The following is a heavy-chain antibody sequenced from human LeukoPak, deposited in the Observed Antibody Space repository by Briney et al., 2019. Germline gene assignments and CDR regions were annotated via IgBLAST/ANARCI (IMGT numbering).Heavy chain of an antibody. CDR2: VYYSGRT. CDR1: GGSISSSSYY. J-gene: IGHJ4*02. V-gene: IGHV4-39*01. Sequence: KASETLSLTCTVSGGSISSSSYYWGWIRQPPGKELQWIASVYYSGRTNYSPSLKSRVTISVDTSEKQFSLQLNSVTAADTAVYYCARQGSAYYFDFWGQGLLVTVSS. CDR3: ARQGSAYYFDF. D-gene: IGHD2-15*01.